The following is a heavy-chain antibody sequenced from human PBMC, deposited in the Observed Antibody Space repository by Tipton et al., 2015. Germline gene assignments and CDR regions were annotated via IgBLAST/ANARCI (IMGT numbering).Heavy chain of an antibody. Sequence: TLSLTCTVSGGSISSEYWSWIRQPPGKGLEWIGYVFYTGSTYYNPSLESRVTISVDTFENQFSLKLMSVTAADTAVYYCARGQDENTLGEYYTHWGQGTLVTVSS. J-gene: IGHJ1*01. D-gene: IGHD3-3*01. CDR1: GGSISSEY. CDR2: VFYTGST. CDR3: ARGQDENTLGEYYTH. V-gene: IGHV4-59*01.